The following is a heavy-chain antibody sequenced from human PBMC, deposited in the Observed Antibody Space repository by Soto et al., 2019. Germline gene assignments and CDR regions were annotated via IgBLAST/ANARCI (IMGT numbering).Heavy chain of an antibody. J-gene: IGHJ4*02. Sequence: QVQLVQSGAEVKKPAASVKVSCEASGDTFTGYYVHWVRQAPGQGLVWMGWISPHGGGAKYAQNFQGKVTLTRDTSRSTAYMEVTRLRSDDPAVYFCARGDSGGNPPVSWGQGTLVTASS. CDR3: ARGDSGGNPPVS. V-gene: IGHV1-2*02. CDR2: ISPHGGGA. CDR1: GDTFTGYY. D-gene: IGHD6-25*01.